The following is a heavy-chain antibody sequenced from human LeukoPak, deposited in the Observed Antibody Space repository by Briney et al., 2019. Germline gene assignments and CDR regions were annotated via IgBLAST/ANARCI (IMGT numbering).Heavy chain of an antibody. CDR3: ARLHSTHSSNP. Sequence: TSETLSLTCTVSGGSIDSRSYYRGWIRQPPGKGLEWIGSIYSSGSTYYTPSLKSRVTISVDTSKNQFSLRLSSVTAADTAVYYCARLHSTHSSNPWGQGTLVTVSS. CDR2: IYSSGST. D-gene: IGHD6-13*01. V-gene: IGHV4-39*01. CDR1: GGSIDSRSYY. J-gene: IGHJ5*02.